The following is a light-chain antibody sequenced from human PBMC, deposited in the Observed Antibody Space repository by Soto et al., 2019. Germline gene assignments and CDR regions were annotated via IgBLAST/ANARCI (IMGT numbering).Light chain of an antibody. CDR1: QSVSSSY. CDR3: QQYSSSPIT. CDR2: GAS. Sequence: EIVLTQSPGTLSLSPGERATLSCRASQSVSSSYLAWYQQKPGQAPRLLIYGASNRATGIPDRFSGGGSGTDFSLTISRLDPEDFAVYYCQQYSSSPITFGQGTRLE. J-gene: IGKJ5*01. V-gene: IGKV3-20*01.